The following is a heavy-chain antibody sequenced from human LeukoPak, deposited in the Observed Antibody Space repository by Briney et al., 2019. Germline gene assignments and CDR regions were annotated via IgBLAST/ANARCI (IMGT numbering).Heavy chain of an antibody. J-gene: IGHJ4*02. CDR3: ARDRNAYSSWGTDY. Sequence: PSETLSLTCTVSGVSISSSNSYWGWIRQPPGKGLEWIGSIYYSGNTYYNASLKSQVSISVDTSKNQFSLKLSSVTAADTAVYYCARDRNAYSSWGTDYWGQGTLVTVSS. D-gene: IGHD6-6*01. V-gene: IGHV4-39*07. CDR1: GVSISSSNSY. CDR2: IYYSGNT.